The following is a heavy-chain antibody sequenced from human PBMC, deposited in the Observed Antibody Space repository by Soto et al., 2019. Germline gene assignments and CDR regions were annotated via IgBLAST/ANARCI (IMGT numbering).Heavy chain of an antibody. D-gene: IGHD5-18*01. CDR2: IYYSGST. CDR3: ARSGYSYGPNPLLY. CDR1: GGSISSGGYY. V-gene: IGHV4-31*03. J-gene: IGHJ4*02. Sequence: QVQLQESGPGLVKPSQTLSPTCTVSGGSISSGGYYWSWIRPHPGKGLEWIGYIYYSGSTYYNPSLKSRVTISVDTSKNQFSLKLSSVTAADTAVYYCARSGYSYGPNPLLYWGQGTLVTVSS.